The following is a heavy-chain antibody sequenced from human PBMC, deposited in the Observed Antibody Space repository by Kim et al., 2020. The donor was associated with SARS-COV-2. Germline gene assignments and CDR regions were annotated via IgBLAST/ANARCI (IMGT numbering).Heavy chain of an antibody. CDR1: GFTFRSYE. Sequence: GGSLRLSCAASGFTFRSYEINWVRQAPGKGLEWVSGISWNSGSISYADSVKGRFTISRDNAKNSLYLQMNSLRAEDTALYYCAKDVYYYGSGSYPPNYYYYGMDVWGQGTTVTVSS. V-gene: IGHV3-9*01. CDR3: AKDVYYYGSGSYPPNYYYYGMDV. CDR2: ISWNSGSI. D-gene: IGHD3-10*01. J-gene: IGHJ6*02.